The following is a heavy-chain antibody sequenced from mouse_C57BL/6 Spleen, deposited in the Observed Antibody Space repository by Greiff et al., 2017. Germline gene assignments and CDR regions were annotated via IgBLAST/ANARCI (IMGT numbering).Heavy chain of an antibody. CDR1: GYTFTDYE. CDR3: TRNHGSSYYFDY. V-gene: IGHV1-15*01. CDR2: IDPETGGT. Sequence: VQLQESGAELLRPGASVTLSCKASGYTFTDYEMHWVKQTPVHGLEWIGAIDPETGGTAYNQKFKGKAILTAEKSSSTAYMARRSLTSEDSAVYYCTRNHGSSYYFDYGGQGTTLTVSS. D-gene: IGHD1-1*01. J-gene: IGHJ2*01.